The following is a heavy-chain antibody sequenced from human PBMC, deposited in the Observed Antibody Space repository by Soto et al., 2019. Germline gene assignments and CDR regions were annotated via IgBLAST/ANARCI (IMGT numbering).Heavy chain of an antibody. Sequence: QVQLQESGPGLVKASETLSLTCSVSGASITSYYWSWIRQPPGKGLEWIGYVYYSGHTNYNPSLKXXVXXXXXXXXXXXXXXXXXXXXXXXXXXXXXXXGXCXXTXCPYYYYYXMDVWGKGTTVTVSS. CDR3: XXXGXCXXTXCPYYYYYXMDV. J-gene: IGHJ6*03. V-gene: IGHV4-59*01. D-gene: IGHD2-2*01. CDR2: VYYSGHT. CDR1: GASITSYY.